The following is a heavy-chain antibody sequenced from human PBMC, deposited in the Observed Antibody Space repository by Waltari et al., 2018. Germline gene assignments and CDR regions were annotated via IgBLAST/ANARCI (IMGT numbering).Heavy chain of an antibody. Sequence: EVQLVESGGGLVQPGGSLRLSCAASGFTFSSYWMSWVRQAPGKGLEWVANIKQDGSEKDYVDSVKGRFTISRDNAKNSLYLQMNSLRAEDTAVYYCAREQGYCSGGSCYTFDAFDIWGQGTMVTVSS. D-gene: IGHD2-15*01. CDR1: GFTFSSYW. CDR3: AREQGYCSGGSCYTFDAFDI. J-gene: IGHJ3*02. CDR2: IKQDGSEK. V-gene: IGHV3-7*01.